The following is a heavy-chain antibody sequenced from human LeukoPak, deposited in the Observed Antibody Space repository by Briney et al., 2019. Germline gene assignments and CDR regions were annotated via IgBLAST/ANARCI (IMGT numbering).Heavy chain of an antibody. D-gene: IGHD2-2*02. CDR3: AKGLGYCSSTSCYRYYYYMDV. Sequence: GGSLRLSCVASGFTFSNLAMSWVRQALGKGLEWVSAISGSGGSTYYADSVKGRFTISRDNSKNTLYLQMNSLRAEDTAVYYCAKGLGYCSSTSCYRYYYYMDVWGKGTTVTVSS. CDR2: ISGSGGST. V-gene: IGHV3-23*01. CDR1: GFTFSNLA. J-gene: IGHJ6*03.